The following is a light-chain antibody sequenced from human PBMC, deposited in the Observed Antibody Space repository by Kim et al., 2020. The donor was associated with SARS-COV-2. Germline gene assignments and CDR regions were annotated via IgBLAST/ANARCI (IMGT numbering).Light chain of an antibody. Sequence: QSVLTQPPSASGTPGQRVTISCSGSSSNIGRNTGNWYQRLPGTAPKLLIYSNNLRPSGVPNRFSGSKSGTSASLAISGLQSDDEADYYCAAWDDSLNGYVFGTGTKVTVL. CDR1: SSNIGRNT. CDR3: AAWDDSLNGYV. CDR2: SNN. V-gene: IGLV1-44*01. J-gene: IGLJ1*01.